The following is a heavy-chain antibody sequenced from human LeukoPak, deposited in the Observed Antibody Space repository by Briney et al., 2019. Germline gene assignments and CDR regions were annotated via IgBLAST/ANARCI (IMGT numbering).Heavy chain of an antibody. CDR1: GFAFNTYA. CDR3: ASEIFGSGSYPDF. D-gene: IGHD3-10*01. J-gene: IGHJ4*02. Sequence: GGSLRLSCAASGFAFNTYAMHWVRQAPGQGLEWVALIWHDGSHKFYLNSVRGRFTISRDNSKNTVSLQMKNLRTEDTAVYNCASEIFGSGSYPDFWGQGTLVTVSS. V-gene: IGHV3-33*01. CDR2: IWHDGSHK.